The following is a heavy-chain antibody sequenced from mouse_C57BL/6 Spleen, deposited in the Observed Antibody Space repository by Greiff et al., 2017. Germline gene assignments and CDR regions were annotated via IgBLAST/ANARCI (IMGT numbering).Heavy chain of an antibody. Sequence: VQLQQPGAELVRPGSSVKLSCKASGYTFTSYWMHWVKQRPIQGLEWIGNIDPSESETHYNQKFKDKATLTVDKSSSTAYMQLSSLTSEDSAVYYCARGGNYGFAYWGQGTLVTVSA. CDR2: IDPSESET. CDR3: ARGGNYGFAY. J-gene: IGHJ3*01. D-gene: IGHD2-1*01. CDR1: GYTFTSYW. V-gene: IGHV1-52*01.